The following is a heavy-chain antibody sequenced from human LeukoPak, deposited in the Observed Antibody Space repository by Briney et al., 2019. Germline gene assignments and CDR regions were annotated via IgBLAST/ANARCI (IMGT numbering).Heavy chain of an antibody. CDR1: GFTFSSYA. J-gene: IGHJ4*02. D-gene: IGHD6-13*01. Sequence: SGGSLRLSCAASGFTFSSYAMSWVRQAPGKGLEWVSAISGSGGSTYYADSVKGRFTISRDNSKNTLYLQMNSLRAEDTAVYYCAKTLGGIAAAGTIDYWGQGTLVTVSS. CDR3: AKTLGGIAAAGTIDY. CDR2: ISGSGGST. V-gene: IGHV3-23*01.